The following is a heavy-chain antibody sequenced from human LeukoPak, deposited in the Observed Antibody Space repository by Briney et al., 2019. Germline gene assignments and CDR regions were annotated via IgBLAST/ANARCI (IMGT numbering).Heavy chain of an antibody. V-gene: IGHV3-23*01. J-gene: IGHJ4*02. Sequence: GGSLRLSCAASGFTLRHFAMNWVRQAPGKGLEWVSSIASDGDTFYAGSVKGRFTISRDISTNTLYLQMNSLRADDTAIYFCANEAHRHLDLHNWGQGTLVTVST. CDR3: ANEAHRHLDLHN. CDR2: IASDGDT. CDR1: GFTLRHFA.